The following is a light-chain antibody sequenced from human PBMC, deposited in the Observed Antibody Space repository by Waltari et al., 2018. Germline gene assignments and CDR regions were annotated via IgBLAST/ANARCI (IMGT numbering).Light chain of an antibody. V-gene: IGLV3-1*01. CDR3: QVWDSTTAHVV. CDR1: KLGDKY. J-gene: IGLJ2*01. Sequence: SYELTPPPSVSVSPGQTANITCSGDKLGDKYACWYQPKPGQSPFLVMFQLTKRPSGIPERFSGSNSGNTATLTIRGTQAMDEADYYCQVWDSTTAHVVFGGGTKLTVL. CDR2: QLT.